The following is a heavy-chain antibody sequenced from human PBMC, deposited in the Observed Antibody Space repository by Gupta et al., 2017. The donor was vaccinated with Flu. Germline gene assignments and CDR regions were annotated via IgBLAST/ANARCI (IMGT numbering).Heavy chain of an antibody. D-gene: IGHD6-19*01. J-gene: IGHJ4*02. CDR1: GFTFSDYA. V-gene: IGHV3-23*01. Sequence: EVQLLESGGGLVQPGGSLRLSCVAAGFTFSDYAMNWVRKAPGKGLGWVSISNHNGQSTHYADSVKGRFTISRDDSKSTLYLQMNNLGVEDTAVYYCASRGWNRISSFDSWGQGTLVTVSS. CDR2: SNHNGQST. CDR3: ASRGWNRISSFDS.